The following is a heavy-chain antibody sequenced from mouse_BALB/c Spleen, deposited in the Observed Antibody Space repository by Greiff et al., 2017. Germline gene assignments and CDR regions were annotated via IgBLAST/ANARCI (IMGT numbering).Heavy chain of an antibody. V-gene: IGHV5-6*01. CDR1: GFTFSSYG. D-gene: IGHD1-1*01. CDR2: ISSGGSYT. Sequence: EVNLVESGGDLVKPGGSLKLSCAASGFTFSSYGMSWVRQTPDKRLEWVATISSGGSYTYYPDSVKGRFTISRDNARNILYLQMSSLRSEDTAMYYCAREGNYLTFAYWGQGTLVTVSA. CDR3: AREGNYLTFAY. J-gene: IGHJ3*01.